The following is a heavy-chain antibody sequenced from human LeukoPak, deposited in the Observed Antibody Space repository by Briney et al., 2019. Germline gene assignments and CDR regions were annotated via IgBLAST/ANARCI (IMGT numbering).Heavy chain of an antibody. Sequence: GGSLRLSCAASGFTFSNYWMNWVRQAPGKGLEWVANIKQDGSGKYYVDSVKGRFTISRDNAKNSLYLQMNSLRAEDTAVYYCARGLDTYYYDSSGYYDSLSYYYMDVWGKGTTVTISS. V-gene: IGHV3-7*01. CDR3: ARGLDTYYYDSSGYYDSLSYYYMDV. J-gene: IGHJ6*03. CDR1: GFTFSNYW. CDR2: IKQDGSGK. D-gene: IGHD3-22*01.